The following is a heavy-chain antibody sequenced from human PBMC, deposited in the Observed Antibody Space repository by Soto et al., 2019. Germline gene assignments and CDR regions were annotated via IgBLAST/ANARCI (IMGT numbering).Heavy chain of an antibody. Sequence: SETLSLTCTVSGGSISSGDYYWSWIRQPPGKGLEWIGYIYYSGSTYYNPSLKSRVTISVDTSKNQFSLKLSSVTAADTVVYYCAGSIAAVWGFYGMDVWGQGTTVTVSS. J-gene: IGHJ6*02. CDR3: AGSIAAVWGFYGMDV. D-gene: IGHD6-13*01. CDR1: GGSISSGDYY. V-gene: IGHV4-30-4*01. CDR2: IYYSGST.